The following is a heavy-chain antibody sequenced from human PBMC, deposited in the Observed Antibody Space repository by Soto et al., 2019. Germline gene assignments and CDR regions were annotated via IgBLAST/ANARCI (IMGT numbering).Heavy chain of an antibody. J-gene: IGHJ5*02. CDR3: ASTLTDHYSNYENFDP. CDR2: ISSSGSTI. V-gene: IGHV3-11*01. Sequence: GGSLRLSCASSRFTLSDYYMRWIRKAPGQGLEWVSYISSSGSTIYYADSVKGRFTISRDNAKNSLYLQMNSLRAEDTAVYYCASTLTDHYSNYENFDPWGQGTLVTVS. D-gene: IGHD4-4*01. CDR1: RFTLSDYY.